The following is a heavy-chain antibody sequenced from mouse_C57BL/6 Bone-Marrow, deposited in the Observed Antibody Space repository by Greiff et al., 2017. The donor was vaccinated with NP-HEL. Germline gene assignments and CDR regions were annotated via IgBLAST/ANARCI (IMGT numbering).Heavy chain of an antibody. V-gene: IGHV10-1*01. J-gene: IGHJ4*01. D-gene: IGHD2-2*01. CDR2: IRSKSNNYAT. CDR1: GFSFNTYA. CDR3: VRHGVTTSAMDY. Sequence: EVQLVESGGGLVQPKGSLKLSCAASGFSFNTYAMNWVRQAPGKGLEWVARIRSKSNNYATYYADSVKVRFTISRDDSESMLYLQMNNLKTEDTAMYYCVRHGVTTSAMDYWGQGTSVTVSS.